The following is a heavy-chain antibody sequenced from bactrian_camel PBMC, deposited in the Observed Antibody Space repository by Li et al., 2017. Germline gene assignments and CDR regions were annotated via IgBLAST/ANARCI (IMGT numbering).Heavy chain of an antibody. D-gene: IGHD1*01. CDR1: GFTFDDYA. V-gene: IGHV3-1*01. CDR2: MFTNGGST. Sequence: VQLVESGGGLVQPGGSLRLSCAASGFTFDDYAMAWIRQVPGKGLEWLSTMFTNGGSTYYADSVKGRFTASRDNAQNTVYLQMNSLKVDDTAVYSCAIVSGPYCLRAASQGTQV. J-gene: IGHJ4*01.